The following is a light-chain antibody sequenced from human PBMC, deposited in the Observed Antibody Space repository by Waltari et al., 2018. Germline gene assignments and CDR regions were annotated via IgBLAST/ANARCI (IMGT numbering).Light chain of an antibody. CDR3: QQSLSTPPWT. J-gene: IGKJ1*01. CDR1: QSISIY. CDR2: AAS. V-gene: IGKV1-39*01. Sequence: DIQMTQSPSSLSASVGDRVTITCRASQSISIYLNWYQQKVGEAPKVLIYAASSLQSGVPSRFRGSGSGTDFTLTISSLQREDFGTYYCQQSLSTPPWTFGQGTNVEIK.